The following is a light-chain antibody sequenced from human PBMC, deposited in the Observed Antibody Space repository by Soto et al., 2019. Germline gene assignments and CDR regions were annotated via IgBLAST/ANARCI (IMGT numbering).Light chain of an antibody. J-gene: IGKJ5*01. CDR1: QSVSSSY. Sequence: EIVLTQSPGTLSLSPGERATLSCRASQSVSSSYLAWYQQKPGQAPXLLIYGASSRATGIPDRFSGSGSGTEFPLTISRLEPEDFAVYDCQQYGSSLTFGQGTRLEIK. V-gene: IGKV3-20*01. CDR2: GAS. CDR3: QQYGSSLT.